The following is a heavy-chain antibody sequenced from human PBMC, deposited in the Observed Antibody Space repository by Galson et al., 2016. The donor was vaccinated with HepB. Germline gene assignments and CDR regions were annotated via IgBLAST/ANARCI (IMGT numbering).Heavy chain of an antibody. CDR3: ARGADSGYDLGDY. CDR2: INPTDVTT. J-gene: IGHJ4*02. V-gene: IGHV1-46*01. CDR1: GYTFTNYY. Sequence: SVKVSCKASGYTFTNYYIHWVRQAPGQGLEWMGIINPTDVTTPYAQKSQGRVTMTSDTSTSTVYMELSSLRAADTAVYYCARGADSGYDLGDYWGQGTLVTVSS. D-gene: IGHD5-12*01.